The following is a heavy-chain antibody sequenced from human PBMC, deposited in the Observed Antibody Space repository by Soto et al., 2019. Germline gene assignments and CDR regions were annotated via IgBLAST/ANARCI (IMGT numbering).Heavy chain of an antibody. V-gene: IGHV1-3*04. CDR1: GYTFISYT. J-gene: IGHJ6*02. Sequence: QVQLVQSGAEVKKPGASVRVSCKASGYTFISYTMHWLRRAPGQAPEWLGWINTGSADTKYSQKFQGRVTITRDTSATTAYMDLSSLRSEDTAVYYCARVPQNSYGMDVWGQGTAVTVSS. CDR2: INTGSADT. CDR3: ARVPQNSYGMDV.